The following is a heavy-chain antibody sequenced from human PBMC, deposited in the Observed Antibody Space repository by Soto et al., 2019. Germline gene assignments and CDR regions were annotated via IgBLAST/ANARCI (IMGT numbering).Heavy chain of an antibody. CDR3: AGGGVRGVITRTRDYYGMDV. V-gene: IGHV5-51*01. CDR2: IYPGDSDT. D-gene: IGHD3-10*01. J-gene: IGHJ6*02. Sequence: PRESLKICCKGSGYSFTSYWIGWVRQMPGKGLEWMGIIYPGDSDTRYSPSFQGQVTISADKSISTAYPQWSSLKASDTAMYYCAGGGVRGVITRTRDYYGMDVWGQGTTVTVSS. CDR1: GYSFTSYW.